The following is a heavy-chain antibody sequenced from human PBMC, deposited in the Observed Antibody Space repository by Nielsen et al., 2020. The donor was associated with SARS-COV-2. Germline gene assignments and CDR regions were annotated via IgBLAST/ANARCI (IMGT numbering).Heavy chain of an antibody. Sequence: GESLKISCAASGFTFNNAWMSWFRQAPTKGLEWVAHIKPKADGGTTASAAPVKGRFSISRDDSTHTIYLQMNSLKPDDTAVYYCTTGPGIARLWGQGTQVTVSS. CDR2: IKPKADGGTT. V-gene: IGHV3-15*01. CDR1: GFTFNNAW. D-gene: IGHD6-13*01. CDR3: TTGPGIARL. J-gene: IGHJ1*01.